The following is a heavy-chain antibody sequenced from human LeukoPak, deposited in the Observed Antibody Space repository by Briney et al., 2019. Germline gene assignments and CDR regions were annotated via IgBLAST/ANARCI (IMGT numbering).Heavy chain of an antibody. Sequence: PGGSLRLSCAASGFTFSSYWMSWVRQAPGKGLEWVANIKQDGSEKYYVDSVKGRFTISRDNAKNSLYLQMNSLRAEDTAVYYCARERWELLIAFDYWGQGTLVTVSS. CDR3: ARERWELLIAFDY. CDR1: GFTFSSYW. CDR2: IKQDGSEK. V-gene: IGHV3-7*01. J-gene: IGHJ4*02. D-gene: IGHD1-26*01.